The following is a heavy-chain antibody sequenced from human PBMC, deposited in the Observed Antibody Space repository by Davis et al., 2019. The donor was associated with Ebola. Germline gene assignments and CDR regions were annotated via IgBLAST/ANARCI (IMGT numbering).Heavy chain of an antibody. D-gene: IGHD2-21*02. J-gene: IGHJ4*02. CDR2: IWYDGSNK. CDR3: AKDPTGHTAENDY. CDR1: GFTFSSYG. Sequence: GESLKISCAASGFTFSSYGMHWVRQAPGKGLEWVAVIWYDGSNKYYADSVKGRFTISRDNSKNTLYLQMNSLRTEDTAVYYCAKDPTGHTAENDYWGQGTLVIVSS. V-gene: IGHV3-30*02.